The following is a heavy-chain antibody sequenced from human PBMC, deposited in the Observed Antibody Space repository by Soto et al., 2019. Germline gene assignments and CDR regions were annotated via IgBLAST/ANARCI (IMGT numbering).Heavy chain of an antibody. CDR3: ARVYGSAPGYYYGIDV. V-gene: IGHV4-30-4*01. CDR2: IYYSGST. D-gene: IGHD3-10*01. CDR1: GGSISIGDYY. Sequence: LCLTCTVSGGSISIGDYYWSWIRQPPGKGLEWIGYIYYSGSTYYNPSLKSRVTISVDTSKHQLYLHLSSVTAADTAVYYCARVYGSAPGYYYGIDVWGQGTTVTAS. J-gene: IGHJ6*02.